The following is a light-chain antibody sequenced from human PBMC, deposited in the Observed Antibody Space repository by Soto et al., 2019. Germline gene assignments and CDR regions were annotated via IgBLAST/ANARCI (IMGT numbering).Light chain of an antibody. CDR1: SSDVGGYNY. V-gene: IGLV2-8*01. CDR2: EVS. J-gene: IGLJ3*02. CDR3: NSYAGSNNWV. Sequence: QFVLTQPASVSGSPGQSITISCTGTSSDVGGYNYVSWYQQHPGKAPKLMIYEVSKRPSGVPDRFSGSKSGNTASLTVSGLQAEDEAYYYCNSYAGSNNWVFGGGTKVTVL.